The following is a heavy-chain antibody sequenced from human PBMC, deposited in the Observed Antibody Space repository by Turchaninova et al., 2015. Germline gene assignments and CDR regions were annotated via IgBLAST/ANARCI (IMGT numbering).Heavy chain of an antibody. Sequence: QITLKESGPTLVKPTQTLTLPCPLSFSFFWCHLGPGGVGVGRIRQPPGKGLEWLALIYWDDDKRYSPSLKSRLTITKDTSKNQVVLTMTNMEPVDTATYYCAHTTVQKKGFGELLRPHFVYWGQGTLVTVSS. CDR2: IYWDDDK. V-gene: IGHV2-5*02. CDR3: AHTTVQKKGFGELLRPHFVY. D-gene: IGHD3-10*01. CDR1: FSFFWCHLGPGGVG. J-gene: IGHJ4*02.